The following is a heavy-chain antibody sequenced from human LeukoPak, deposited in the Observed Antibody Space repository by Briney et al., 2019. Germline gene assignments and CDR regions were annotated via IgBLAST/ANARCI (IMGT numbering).Heavy chain of an antibody. V-gene: IGHV3-53*01. CDR2: IYSGGST. J-gene: IGHJ5*01. CDR1: GFTVSSNY. Sequence: GGSLRLSCAASGFTVSSNYMSWVRQAPGKGLEWVSVIYSGGSTYSADSVKGRFTISRDNSKNTVYLQMNSLGAEDTAVYYCARNRENSGWFDYWGQGTLVTVSS. CDR3: ARNRENSGWFDY. D-gene: IGHD6-19*01.